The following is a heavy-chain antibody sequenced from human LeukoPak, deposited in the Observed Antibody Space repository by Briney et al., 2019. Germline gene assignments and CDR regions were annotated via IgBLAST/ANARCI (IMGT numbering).Heavy chain of an antibody. CDR2: ISYDGSNK. D-gene: IGHD3-3*01. CDR1: GFNFDNFA. Sequence: GKSLTLSCVVSGFNFDNFAMHWVRQPLGKGLEWVAVISYDGSNKYYVDSVKGRFTISRDNSKNTLYLQMNSLRPEDTAVYYCAKDFAGGIDYWGQGTLVTVSS. CDR3: AKDFAGGIDY. V-gene: IGHV3-30*04. J-gene: IGHJ4*02.